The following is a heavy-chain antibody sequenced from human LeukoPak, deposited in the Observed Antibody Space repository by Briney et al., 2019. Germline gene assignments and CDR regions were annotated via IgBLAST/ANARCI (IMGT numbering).Heavy chain of an antibody. CDR1: GYTFTYHY. CDR2: IHPGRGDT. D-gene: IGHD7-27*01. Sequence: ASVTVSFQALGYTFTYHYFHWLRQAPGQGIEWMGWIHPGRGDTNIAQKFQGRVSLTRDMSISTAYMELSRLTSDDTAVYYCARDHNWGPDYWGQGTLVSVSS. V-gene: IGHV1-2*02. CDR3: ARDHNWGPDY. J-gene: IGHJ4*02.